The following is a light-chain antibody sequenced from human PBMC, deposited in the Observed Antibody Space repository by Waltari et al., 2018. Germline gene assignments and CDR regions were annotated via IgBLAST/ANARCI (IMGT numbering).Light chain of an antibody. Sequence: DILMTQSPSSVSASVGDRVTITCRARQDVRSWLAWYQQKPGKAPNLLIYAASGLQSGVPSRFSGSESGTHFTLTISSLQPEDFATYYCQQGEASPYTFGQGTKLEIK. CDR2: AAS. V-gene: IGKV1-12*01. J-gene: IGKJ2*01. CDR1: QDVRSW. CDR3: QQGEASPYT.